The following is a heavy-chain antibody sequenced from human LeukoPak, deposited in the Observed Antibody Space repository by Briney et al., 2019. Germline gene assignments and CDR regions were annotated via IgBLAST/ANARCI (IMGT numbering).Heavy chain of an antibody. CDR1: GYTFTSYD. J-gene: IGHJ6*03. V-gene: IGHV1-8*02. D-gene: IGHD3-22*01. CDR3: ARGPGGRSGYYPLEDYYYYYYMDV. Sequence: ASVKVSCKASGYTFTSYDINWVRQVTGQGLEWMGWMNPKSGNTGYAQKLQGRVTMTTDTSTSTAYMELRSLRSDDTAVYYCARGPGGRSGYYPLEDYYYYYYMDVWGKGTTVTVSS. CDR2: MNPKSGNT.